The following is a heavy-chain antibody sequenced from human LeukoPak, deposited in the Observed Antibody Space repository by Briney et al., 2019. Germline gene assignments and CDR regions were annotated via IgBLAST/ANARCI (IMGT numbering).Heavy chain of an antibody. D-gene: IGHD3-9*01. Sequence: GGSLRLSCAASGFTFSSYWMHWVRQAPGKGLVWVSRINSDGSSTSYADSVKGRFTISRDNAKNTLYLQMNSLRAEDTAVYYCAREIRYFDWLLSPPGRFDPWGQGTLVTVSS. J-gene: IGHJ5*02. CDR3: AREIRYFDWLLSPPGRFDP. CDR2: INSDGSST. CDR1: GFTFSSYW. V-gene: IGHV3-74*01.